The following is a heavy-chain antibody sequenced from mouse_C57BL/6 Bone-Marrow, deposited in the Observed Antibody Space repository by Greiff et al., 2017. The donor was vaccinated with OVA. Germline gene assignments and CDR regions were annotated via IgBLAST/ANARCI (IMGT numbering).Heavy chain of an antibody. CDR2: IWSGGST. D-gene: IGHD1-1*01. CDR1: GFSLTSYG. Sequence: VKLMESGPGLVQPSQSLSITCTVSGFSLTSYGVHWVRQPPGKGLEWLGVIWSGGSTDYNAAFISRLSISKDNSKSHVFFKMNSLQADDTAIYYCAKNCPHYYYGKGFPYYAMDYWGQGTSVTVSS. CDR3: AKNCPHYYYGKGFPYYAMDY. J-gene: IGHJ4*01. V-gene: IGHV2-4*01.